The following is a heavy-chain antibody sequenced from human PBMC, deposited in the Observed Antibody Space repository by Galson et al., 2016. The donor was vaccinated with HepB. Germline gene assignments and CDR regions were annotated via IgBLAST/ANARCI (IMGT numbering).Heavy chain of an antibody. D-gene: IGHD3-22*01. CDR3: STEQLVIYHYYFHY. J-gene: IGHJ4*02. V-gene: IGHV3-15*01. Sequence: SLRLSCAASGLPFSDAWMWWVRQTPGKGLEWVGRIQSNADGGTTDYAAPVKGRFSISRDDSKNMLYLQMNSLKTEDTAAYYCSTEQLVIYHYYFHYSGQGTQVTVSS. CDR1: GLPFSDAW. CDR2: IQSNADGGTT.